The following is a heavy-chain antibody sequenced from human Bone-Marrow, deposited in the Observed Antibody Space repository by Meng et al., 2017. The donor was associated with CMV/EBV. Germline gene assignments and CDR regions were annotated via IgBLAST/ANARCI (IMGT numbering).Heavy chain of an antibody. CDR1: GFTFSSYW. J-gene: IGHJ4*02. V-gene: IGHV3-74*01. CDR3: ARAYSGYGRPME. Sequence: GESLKISCAASGFTFSSYWMHWVRQAPGKGLVWVSRINSDGSSTSYADSVKGRFTISRDNAKNTLYLQMNSLRAEDTAVYYCARAYSGYGRPMEWGQGTLVTVSS. D-gene: IGHD5-12*01. CDR2: INSDGSST.